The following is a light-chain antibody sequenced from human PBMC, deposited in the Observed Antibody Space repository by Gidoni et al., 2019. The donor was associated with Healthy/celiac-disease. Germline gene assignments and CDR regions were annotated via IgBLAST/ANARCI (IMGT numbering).Light chain of an antibody. CDR3: QSYDSSLSGFWV. CDR1: SSHIGAGYD. J-gene: IGLJ3*02. Sequence: QSVLTQPPSVSGAPGQRVTISCTGSSSHIGAGYDVHWYQQLPGTAPKLLIFGNRNRPSGVPDRFSGCKSGTSASLAITGLQAEDEADYYCQSYDSSLSGFWVFGGGTKLTVL. V-gene: IGLV1-40*01. CDR2: GNR.